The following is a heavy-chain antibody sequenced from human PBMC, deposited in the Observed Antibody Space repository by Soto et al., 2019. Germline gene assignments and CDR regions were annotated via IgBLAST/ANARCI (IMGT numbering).Heavy chain of an antibody. CDR3: ARHHGSPGSYFGLDV. Sequence: GESLKISCKGSGYSFTSYWINWVRQMPGKGLEWVGIIYPGDSDTRYSPSFQGQVTISADKSIDTAYPQRRSLKASDTAVYYCARHHGSPGSYFGLDVWGQGTTVTVSS. CDR1: GYSFTSYW. CDR2: IYPGDSDT. J-gene: IGHJ6*02. D-gene: IGHD6-13*01. V-gene: IGHV5-51*01.